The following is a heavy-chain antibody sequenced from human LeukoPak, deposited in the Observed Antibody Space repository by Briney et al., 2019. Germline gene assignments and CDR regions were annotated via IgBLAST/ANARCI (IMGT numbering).Heavy chain of an antibody. CDR3: ARDWRGSYFPDY. D-gene: IGHD1-26*01. CDR1: GYTFTSYY. CDR2: INPSGVST. Sequence: GASVKVSCKASGYTFTSYYIHWVRQAPGQGLEWMGIINPSGVSTSYAQKFQGRVTMTRDTSTSTVYMDLSSLRSDDTAVYYCARDWRGSYFPDYWGQGTLVTVSS. V-gene: IGHV1-46*01. J-gene: IGHJ4*02.